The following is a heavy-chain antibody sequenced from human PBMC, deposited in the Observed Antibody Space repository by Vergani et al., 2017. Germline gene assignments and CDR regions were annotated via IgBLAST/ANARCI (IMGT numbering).Heavy chain of an antibody. V-gene: IGHV1-69*01. CDR3: ASGRPTDISNYTPVGFAF. Sequence: QVQLVQSGAAVKKPGSSVRVSCKASGGTFSSFTISWVRQAPGQGLEWMGAIIPFFGTANYAQKFQGRVTITADESTTTAYMELSNLRFEDTAVYYCASGRPTDISNYTPVGFAFWGRGTLVIVSS. D-gene: IGHD4-11*01. CDR1: GGTFSSFT. CDR2: IIPFFGTA. J-gene: IGHJ5*01.